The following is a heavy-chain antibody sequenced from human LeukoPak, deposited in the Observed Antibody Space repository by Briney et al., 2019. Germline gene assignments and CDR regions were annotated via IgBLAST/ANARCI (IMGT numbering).Heavy chain of an antibody. D-gene: IGHD3-10*01. CDR1: GGTFSSYA. Sequence: SVKVSCKASGGTFSSYAISWVRQAPGQGLEWMGGIIPIFGTANYAQKFQGRVTITADESTSTAYMELSSLRSEDTAVYYCARTYYYGSGFFTRFDPWGQGTLVTVSS. V-gene: IGHV1-69*13. CDR2: IIPIFGTA. J-gene: IGHJ5*02. CDR3: ARTYYYGSGFFTRFDP.